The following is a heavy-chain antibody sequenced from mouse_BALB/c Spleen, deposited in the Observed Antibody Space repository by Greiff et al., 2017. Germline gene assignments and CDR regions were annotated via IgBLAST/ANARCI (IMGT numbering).Heavy chain of an antibody. V-gene: IGHV5-6-4*01. CDR3: TRAYMIIRRYAMDY. D-gene: IGHD2-4*01. CDR2: ISSGGSYT. CDR1: GFTFSSYT. Sequence: EVQGVESGGGLVKPGGSLKLSCAASGFTFSSYTMSWVRQTPEKRLEWVATISSGGSYTYYPDSVKGRFTISRDNAKNTLYLQMSSLKSEDTAMYYCTRAYMIIRRYAMDYWGQGTSVTVSS. J-gene: IGHJ4*01.